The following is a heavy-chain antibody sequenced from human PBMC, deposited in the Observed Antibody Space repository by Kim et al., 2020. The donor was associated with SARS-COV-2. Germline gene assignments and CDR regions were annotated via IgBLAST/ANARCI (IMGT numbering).Heavy chain of an antibody. Sequence: GGSLRLSCAASGFTFSSYWMSWVRQAPGKGLEWVANIKQDGSEKYYVDSVKGRFTISRDNAKNSLYLQMNSLRAEDTAVYYCARVDGYSTYYFDYWGQGTLVTVSS. CDR1: GFTFSSYW. CDR3: ARVDGYSTYYFDY. J-gene: IGHJ4*02. V-gene: IGHV3-7*01. D-gene: IGHD4-4*01. CDR2: IKQDGSEK.